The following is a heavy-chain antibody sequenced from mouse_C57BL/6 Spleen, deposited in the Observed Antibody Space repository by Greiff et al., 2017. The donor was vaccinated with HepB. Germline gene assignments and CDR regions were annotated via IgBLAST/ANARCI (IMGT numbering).Heavy chain of an antibody. CDR3: ARHTFELGYAMDY. Sequence: VMLVESGPGLVAPSQSLSITCTVSGFSLTSYGVHWVRQPPGKGLEWLVVIWSDGSTTYNSALKSRLSISKDNSKSQVFLKMNSLQTDDTAMYYCARHTFELGYAMDYWGQGTSVTVSS. V-gene: IGHV2-6-1*01. CDR2: IWSDGST. CDR1: GFSLTSYG. J-gene: IGHJ4*01.